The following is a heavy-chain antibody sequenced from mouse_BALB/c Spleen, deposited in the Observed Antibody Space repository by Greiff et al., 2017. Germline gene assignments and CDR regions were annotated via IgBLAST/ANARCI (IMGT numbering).Heavy chain of an antibody. CDR3: ARITTVVAVDY. J-gene: IGHJ2*01. CDR1: GFSLSTSGMS. D-gene: IGHD1-1*01. CDR2: IWWNDDK. V-gene: IGHV8-8*01. Sequence: QVTLKVSGPGILQPSQTLSLTCSFSGFSLSTSGMSVGWIRQPSGKGLEWLAHIWWNDDKYYNPALKSRLTISKDTSNNQVFLKIASVVTADTATYYCARITTVVAVDYWGQGTTLTVSS.